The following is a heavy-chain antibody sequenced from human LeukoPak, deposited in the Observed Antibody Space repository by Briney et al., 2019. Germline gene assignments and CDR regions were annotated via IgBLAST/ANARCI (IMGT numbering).Heavy chain of an antibody. D-gene: IGHD6-19*01. Sequence: SETLSLTCTVSGGSISSTSYYWGWVRQPSGKGLEWIGSIYYSGDTYYNPSLKSRVTISVDTSKKQFSLKLSSVTAADTAVYYCARQWPYSSGWTNWFAPWGQGTLVTVSS. V-gene: IGHV4-39*01. J-gene: IGHJ5*02. CDR1: GGSISSTSYY. CDR2: IYYSGDT. CDR3: ARQWPYSSGWTNWFAP.